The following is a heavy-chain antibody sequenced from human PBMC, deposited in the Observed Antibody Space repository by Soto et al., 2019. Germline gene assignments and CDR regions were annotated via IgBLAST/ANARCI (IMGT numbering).Heavy chain of an antibody. CDR1: GFTFSSYS. J-gene: IGHJ4*02. D-gene: IGHD3-3*01. CDR2: ISSSSSYI. Sequence: EVQLVESGGGLVKPGGSLRLSCAASGFTFSSYSMNWVRQAPGKGLEWVSSISSSSSYIYYADSVKGRFTISRDNAKNSLYLQLNSLRAEDTAVFYCAKIRGAYGFSLEYWGQGTLVTVSS. CDR3: AKIRGAYGFSLEY. V-gene: IGHV3-21*06.